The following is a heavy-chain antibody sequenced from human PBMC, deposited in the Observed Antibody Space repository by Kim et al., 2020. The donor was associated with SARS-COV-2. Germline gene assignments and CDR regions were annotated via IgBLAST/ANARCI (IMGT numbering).Heavy chain of an antibody. Sequence: YTPSLKGRVTISVDTSKTQFSLKLSSVTAADTAVYYCAGGSRGVAPAYWGQGTLVTVSS. CDR3: AGGSRGVAPAY. J-gene: IGHJ4*02. D-gene: IGHD3-3*01. V-gene: IGHV4-31*02.